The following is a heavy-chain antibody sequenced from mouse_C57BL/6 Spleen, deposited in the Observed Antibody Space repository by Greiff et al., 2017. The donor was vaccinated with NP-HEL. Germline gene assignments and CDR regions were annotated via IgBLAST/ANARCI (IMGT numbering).Heavy chain of an antibody. Sequence: DVQLVESGGGLVQPGGSLKLSCAASGFTFSDYYMYWVRQTPEKRLEWVAYISNGGGSTYYPDTVKGRFTISRDNAKNTLYLQMSRLKSEDTAMYYCARGTGLGDYFDYWGQGTTLTVSS. CDR1: GFTFSDYY. CDR3: ARGTGLGDYFDY. D-gene: IGHD2-4*01. V-gene: IGHV5-12*01. CDR2: ISNGGGST. J-gene: IGHJ2*01.